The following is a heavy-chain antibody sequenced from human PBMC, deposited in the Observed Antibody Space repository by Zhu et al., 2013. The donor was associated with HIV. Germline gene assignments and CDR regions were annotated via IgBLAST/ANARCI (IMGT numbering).Heavy chain of an antibody. D-gene: IGHD4-17*01. J-gene: IGHJ5*02. Sequence: EVQLLESGGGLVQPGGSLRLSCAASGFTFSSYAMSWVRQAPGKGLEWVSAISGSGGSTYYADSVKGRFTISRDNSKNTLYLQMNSLRAEDTAVYYCAKDLYGLRGFSGWFDPWGQGTLVTVSS. V-gene: IGHV3-23*01. CDR2: ISGSGGST. CDR1: GFTFSSYA. CDR3: AKDLYGLRGFSGWFDP.